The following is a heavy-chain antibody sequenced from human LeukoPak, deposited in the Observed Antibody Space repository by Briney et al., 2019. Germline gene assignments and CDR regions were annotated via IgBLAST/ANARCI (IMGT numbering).Heavy chain of an antibody. CDR2: IIPILGIA. D-gene: IGHD3-16*02. CDR1: RGTFSSYT. V-gene: IGHV1-69*04. J-gene: IGHJ6*02. CDR3: ARDLLGVWGSYRPPPYSRMDV. Sequence: SVKVSCKASRGTFSSYTISWVRQAPGQGLEWMGRIIPILGIANYAQKFQGRVTITADKSTSTAYMELSSLRSEDTAVYYCARDLLGVWGSYRPPPYSRMDVWGQGTTVTVSS.